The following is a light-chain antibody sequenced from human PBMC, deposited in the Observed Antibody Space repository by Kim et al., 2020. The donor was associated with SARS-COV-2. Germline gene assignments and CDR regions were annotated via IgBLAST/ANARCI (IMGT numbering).Light chain of an antibody. CDR2: AVS. Sequence: SASVGNRGTITCRASQNVSPSLNWYQHQPGKAPKLLIYAVSSLQSGVPSRFSGSGSGTDFTLTISNLQPEDVALYYCQQSHGFPYSFGQGTKLEI. CDR3: QQSHGFPYS. CDR1: QNVSPS. V-gene: IGKV1-39*01. J-gene: IGKJ2*03.